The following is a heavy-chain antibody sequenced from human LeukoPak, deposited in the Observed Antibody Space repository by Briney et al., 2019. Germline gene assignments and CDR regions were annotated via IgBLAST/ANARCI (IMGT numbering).Heavy chain of an antibody. CDR1: GITLSNYG. J-gene: IGHJ4*02. CDR3: AKRGVVIRVILVGFHKEAYYFDS. D-gene: IGHD3-22*01. CDR2: ISVSGGRT. Sequence: GGSLRLSCAVSGITLSNYGMSWVRQAPGKGLEWVAGISVSGGRTNYADSVKGRFTISRDNPKNTIYLQMNSLRAEDTAVYFCAKRGVVIRVILVGFHKEAYYFDSWGQGVLVTVSS. V-gene: IGHV3-23*01.